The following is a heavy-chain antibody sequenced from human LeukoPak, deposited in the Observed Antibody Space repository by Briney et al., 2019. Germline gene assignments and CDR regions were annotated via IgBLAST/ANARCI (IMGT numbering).Heavy chain of an antibody. D-gene: IGHD3-22*01. CDR1: GYTFTSYA. CDR3: ARSGGGLYYYDSSGYKSFDY. V-gene: IGHV1-69*13. CDR2: IIPIFGTA. Sequence: GASVKVSCKASGYTFTSYAISWVRQAPGQGLEWMGGIIPIFGTANYAQKFQGRVTITADESTSTAYMELSSLRSEDTAVYYCARSGGGLYYYDSSGYKSFDYWGQGTLVTVSS. J-gene: IGHJ4*02.